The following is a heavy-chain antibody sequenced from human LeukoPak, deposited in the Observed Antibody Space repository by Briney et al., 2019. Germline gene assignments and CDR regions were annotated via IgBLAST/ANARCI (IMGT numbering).Heavy chain of an antibody. CDR2: INPNSGGT. Sequence: GASMKVSCKASGYSFTVFYMLCMRQAPGQGLEWMGCINPNSGGTDYAQKFQGRVTMTSNTTISTAYMEQSRPTTDDAAVYYSAGRRYYLPYYFDSGRQGTLVAVSS. CDR3: AGRRYYLPYYFDS. CDR1: GYSFTVFY. D-gene: IGHD1-26*01. J-gene: IGHJ4*02. V-gene: IGHV1-2*02.